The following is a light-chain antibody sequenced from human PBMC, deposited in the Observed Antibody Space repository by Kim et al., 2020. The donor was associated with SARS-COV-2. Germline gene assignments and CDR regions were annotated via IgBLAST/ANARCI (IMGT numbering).Light chain of an antibody. V-gene: IGKV1-5*03. J-gene: IGKJ5*01. CDR3: QQFYTYPIT. CDR1: QSIYSY. CDR2: KAS. Sequence: ASVGDRVTITCRASQSIYSYLAWYQQKPGNVPKILIYKASTLESGVPSRFSGSESGTEFILTTSSLQPDDFATYYCQQFYTYPITFGQGTRLEIK.